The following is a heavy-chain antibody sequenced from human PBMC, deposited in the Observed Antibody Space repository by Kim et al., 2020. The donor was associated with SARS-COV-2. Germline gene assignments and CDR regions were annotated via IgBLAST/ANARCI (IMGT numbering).Heavy chain of an antibody. J-gene: IGHJ4*02. CDR2: TT. CDR3: ARIISGAGNY. D-gene: IGHD6-19*01. V-gene: IGHV3-74*01. Sequence: TTNYAGSGKGRFSISRDNAKNTLYLHMNGLRAEDTAVYYCARIISGAGNYWGQGTLVTVSS.